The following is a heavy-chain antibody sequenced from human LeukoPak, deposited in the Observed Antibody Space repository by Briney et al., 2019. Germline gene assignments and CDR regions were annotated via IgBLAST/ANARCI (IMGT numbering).Heavy chain of an antibody. D-gene: IGHD3-3*01. J-gene: IGHJ4*02. CDR2: IYYSGST. CDR3: ARDHYDFWSGYYLAYFDY. CDR1: GGSISSSSYY. V-gene: IGHV4-39*07. Sequence: SETLSLTCTVSGGSISSSSYYWGWIRQPPGKGLEWIGSIYYSGSTYYNPSLKSRVTISVDTSKNQFSLKLSSVTAAGTAVYYCARDHYDFWSGYYLAYFDYWGQGTLVTVSS.